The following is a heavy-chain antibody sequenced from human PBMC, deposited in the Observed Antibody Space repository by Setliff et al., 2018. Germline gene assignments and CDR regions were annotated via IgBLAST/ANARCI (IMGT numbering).Heavy chain of an antibody. D-gene: IGHD6-6*01. Sequence: QTGGSLRLSCAASGFTFTNYWINWVRQAPGKGLEWVANIKRDGSDKYYVGSVKGRFTISRDNAKNSLYLQMSSLRAEDTAVYYCARWTARAVDYWGQGTLVTVSS. CDR2: IKRDGSDK. CDR3: ARWTARAVDY. CDR1: GFTFTNYW. J-gene: IGHJ4*02. V-gene: IGHV3-7*03.